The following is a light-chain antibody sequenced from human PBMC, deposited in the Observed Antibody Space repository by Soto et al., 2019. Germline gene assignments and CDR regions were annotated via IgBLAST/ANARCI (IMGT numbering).Light chain of an antibody. CDR2: STD. Sequence: QSVLTQPPSASGTPGQRVTISCSGGSSNIGSNTVNWYQQLPGTAPKLFIYSTDLRPSGVPDRFSGSKSGTSASLAISGLQSEDEADYYCATWDVTLNIWVFGGGTQLTVL. CDR1: SSNIGSNT. V-gene: IGLV1-44*01. J-gene: IGLJ3*02. CDR3: ATWDVTLNIWV.